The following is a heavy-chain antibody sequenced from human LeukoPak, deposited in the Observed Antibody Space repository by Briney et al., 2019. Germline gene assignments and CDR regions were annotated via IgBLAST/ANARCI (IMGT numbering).Heavy chain of an antibody. CDR3: VKGLDYSSSQMDS. Sequence: GGSLRLSCSASVFTFKSYSMHWVRQAPGKVLEYVSSINTNGANTYYADSVEGRFTISRDNARNRVYVQMNSLTPEDTAVDYCVKGLDYSSSQMDSWGEGTLVTVSS. D-gene: IGHD6-6*01. CDR1: VFTFKSYS. J-gene: IGHJ4*02. V-gene: IGHV3-64*05. CDR2: INTNGANT.